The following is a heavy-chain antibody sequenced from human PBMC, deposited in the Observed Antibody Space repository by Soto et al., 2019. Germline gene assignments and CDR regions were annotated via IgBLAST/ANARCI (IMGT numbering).Heavy chain of an antibody. V-gene: IGHV3-30*18. CDR3: AKDSLLGWNYGMHYYYMDV. D-gene: IGHD1-7*01. J-gene: IGHJ6*03. CDR1: GFTFSSYG. Sequence: GGSLRLSCAASGFTFSSYGMHWVRQAPGKGLEWVAVISYDGSNKYYADSVKGRFTISRDNSKNTLYLQMNSLRAEDTAVYYCAKDSLLGWNYGMHYYYMDVWGKGTTVTVSS. CDR2: ISYDGSNK.